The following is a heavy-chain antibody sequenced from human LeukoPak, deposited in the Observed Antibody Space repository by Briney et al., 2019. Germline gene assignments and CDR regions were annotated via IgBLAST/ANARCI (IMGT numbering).Heavy chain of an antibody. CDR3: ARDKYCSSTNCYGTSFEY. Sequence: KTGGSLRLSCAASGFNLSDYYMSWIRQAPGKGLEWVSYISSSSSPIYYADSVKGRFTVSRDNAKNSLYLVMNSLRDEDTAVYYCARDKYCSSTNCYGTSFEYWGQGTLVTVSS. D-gene: IGHD2-2*01. CDR1: GFNLSDYY. V-gene: IGHV3-11*04. J-gene: IGHJ4*02. CDR2: ISSSSSPI.